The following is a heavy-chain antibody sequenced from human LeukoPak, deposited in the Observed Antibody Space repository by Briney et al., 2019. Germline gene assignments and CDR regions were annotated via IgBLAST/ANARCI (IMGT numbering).Heavy chain of an antibody. D-gene: IGHD5-18*01. J-gene: IGHJ4*02. CDR1: GYTFTTHA. V-gene: IGHV1-3*01. CDR3: ARDLDTGNYFFAY. CDR2: INAGNGNT. Sequence: RGASVKVSCKASGYTFTTHALHWVRQAPGQRLEWMGWINAGNGNTKYSQKFQGRVTITSDTSATTVYMELSSLRSEDTAVYYCARDLDTGNYFFAYWGQGTLVIVSS.